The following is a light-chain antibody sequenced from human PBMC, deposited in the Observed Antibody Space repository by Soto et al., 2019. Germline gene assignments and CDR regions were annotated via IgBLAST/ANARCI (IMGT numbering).Light chain of an antibody. J-gene: IGLJ1*01. CDR3: AAWDDGLNGYV. Sequence: QSALTQPPSASGTPGQRVTISCSGSSSNIGSNSVNWYQQLPGTAPKLLIYSNDRRPSGAPDRFSGSKSGTSASLAISGLQSEEEADYYCAAWDDGLNGYVFGTGTRSPS. CDR1: SSNIGSNS. CDR2: SND. V-gene: IGLV1-44*01.